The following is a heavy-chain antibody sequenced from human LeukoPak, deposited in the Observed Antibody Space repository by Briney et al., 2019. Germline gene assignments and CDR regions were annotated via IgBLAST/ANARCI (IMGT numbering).Heavy chain of an antibody. J-gene: IGHJ6*03. CDR3: ARGRNFVSDFYFDV. V-gene: IGHV4-34*01. D-gene: IGHD1-7*01. CDR1: GVSLRGYY. Sequence: SQTLSLTCAVYGVSLRGYYWSWIRQSPEKGLEWIGEISHGGDSIYNPSLKSRLTLSVDMSKNQFSLNLRSVTAADTAVYYCARGRNFVSDFYFDVWGKGTTVIVSS. CDR2: ISHGGDS.